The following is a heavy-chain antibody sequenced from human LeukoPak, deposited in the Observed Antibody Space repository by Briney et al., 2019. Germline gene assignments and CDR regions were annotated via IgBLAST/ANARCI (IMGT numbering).Heavy chain of an antibody. V-gene: IGHV4-34*01. J-gene: IGHJ4*02. CDR2: INHSGST. D-gene: IGHD2/OR15-2a*01. CDR1: GGSFSGYY. CDR3: ARSTGSTRFIDY. Sequence: PSETLSLTCAVYGGSFSGYYWSWVRQPPGKGLEWIGEINHSGSTNYNASLTSRVTISVDTSKNQFSLELSSVTAADTAVYYCARSTGSTRFIDYWGQGTLVTVSS.